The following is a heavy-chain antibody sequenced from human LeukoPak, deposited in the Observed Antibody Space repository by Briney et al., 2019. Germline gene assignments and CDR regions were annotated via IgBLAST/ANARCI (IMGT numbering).Heavy chain of an antibody. CDR1: GFTFGDYA. V-gene: IGHV3-49*03. CDR2: IRSKAYGGTT. Sequence: GSLRLSCTASGFTFGDYAMSWFRQAPGKGLEWVGFIRSKAYGGTTEYAASVKGRFTISRDDSKSIAYLQMNSLKTEDTAVYYCTRSGSYYYYYYMDVWGKGTTVTVSS. CDR3: TRSGSYYYYYYMDV. J-gene: IGHJ6*03. D-gene: IGHD1-26*01.